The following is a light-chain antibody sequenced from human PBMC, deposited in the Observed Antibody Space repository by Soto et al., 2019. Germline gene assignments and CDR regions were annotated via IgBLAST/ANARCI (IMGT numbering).Light chain of an antibody. J-gene: IGKJ1*01. CDR1: QGIRSA. V-gene: IGKV1-6*01. CDR3: QQYGSSPT. CDR2: AAS. Sequence: AIQVTQSPSSLSASVGDRVTITCRTSQGIRSALGWYQQKPGKVPKLLIYAASTLQSGVPSRFSGSGSGRDFTLTISSLQPEDFAVDYCQQYGSSPTFGQGTKVDIK.